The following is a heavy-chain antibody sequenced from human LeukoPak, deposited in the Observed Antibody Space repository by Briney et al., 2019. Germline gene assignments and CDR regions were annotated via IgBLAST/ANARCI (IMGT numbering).Heavy chain of an antibody. V-gene: IGHV3-21*01. CDR3: ARDWSTMVRGFPARGESLWFDP. Sequence: PGGSLRLSCAASGFTFSSYSMNWVRQAPGKGLEWVSSISSSSSSYIYYADSVKGRFTISRDNAKNSLYLQMNSLRAEDTAVYYCARDWSTMVRGFPARGESLWFDPWGQGTLVTVSS. CDR1: GFTFSSYS. CDR2: ISSSSSSYI. D-gene: IGHD3-10*01. J-gene: IGHJ5*02.